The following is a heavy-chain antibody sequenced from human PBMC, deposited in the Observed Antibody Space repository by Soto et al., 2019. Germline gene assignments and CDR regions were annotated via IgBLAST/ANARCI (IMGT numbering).Heavy chain of an antibody. Sequence: QVQLVESGGGVVQPGRSLRLSCAASGFTFSSYGMHWVRQAPGKGLEWVAVISYDGSNKYYADSVKGRFTISRDNSKNTRYLQMNSLRAEDTAVYYCAKDAGYGDPLPVGNWGQGTLVTVSS. V-gene: IGHV3-30*18. J-gene: IGHJ4*02. CDR3: AKDAGYGDPLPVGN. CDR1: GFTFSSYG. D-gene: IGHD4-17*01. CDR2: ISYDGSNK.